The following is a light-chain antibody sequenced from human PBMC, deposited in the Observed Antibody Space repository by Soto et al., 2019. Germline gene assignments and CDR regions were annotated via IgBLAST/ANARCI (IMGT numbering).Light chain of an antibody. J-gene: IGLJ1*01. V-gene: IGLV1-40*01. CDR1: STSMGAGYV. CDR2: GNG. CDR3: QSDDKRPTAYV. Sequence: QSVLTQPPSVSGSPGQRVTISCSGTSTSMGAGYVVPWYHQLPGTAPKLVVYGNGNRPSGVPDRLSASKSGTSASLAITGLQDDDEGYYYCQSDDKRPTAYVFGTGTKLTVL.